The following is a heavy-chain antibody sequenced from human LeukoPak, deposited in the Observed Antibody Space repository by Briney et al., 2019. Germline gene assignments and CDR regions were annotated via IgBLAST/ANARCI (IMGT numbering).Heavy chain of an antibody. J-gene: IGHJ4*02. V-gene: IGHV4-59*01. D-gene: IGHD6-19*01. Sequence: SETLSLTCTVSGGSISSYYWSWIRQPPGKGREWIGDIYYSGSTNYNPSLKSRVTISVDTSKNQFSLKLSSVTAADTAVYYCARGGFGGSGSSIFDYWGQGTLVTVSS. CDR1: GGSISSYY. CDR2: IYYSGST. CDR3: ARGGFGGSGSSIFDY.